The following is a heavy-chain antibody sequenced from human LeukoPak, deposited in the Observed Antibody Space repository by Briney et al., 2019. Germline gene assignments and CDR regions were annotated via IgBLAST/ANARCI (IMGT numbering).Heavy chain of an antibody. CDR2: IFHSGNT. Sequence: SETLSLTCTVSGYSISSGYYWGWIRQPPGQGLEWIGSIFHSGNTYYNPSLKSRVSISVDTSKNQFSLKLSSVTAADTAVYYCARPYTAINYFDYWGQGTLVTVSS. CDR1: GYSISSGYY. CDR3: ARPYTAINYFDY. J-gene: IGHJ4*02. D-gene: IGHD5-18*01. V-gene: IGHV4-38-2*02.